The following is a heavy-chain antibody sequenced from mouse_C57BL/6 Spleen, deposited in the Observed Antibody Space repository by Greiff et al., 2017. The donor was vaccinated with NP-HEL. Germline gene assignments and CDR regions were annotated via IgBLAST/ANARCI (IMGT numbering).Heavy chain of an antibody. J-gene: IGHJ4*01. CDR3: ARRAGTRAMDY. V-gene: IGHV5-17*01. CDR1: GFTFSDYG. Sequence: EVKVEESGGGLVKPGGFLKLSCAASGFTFSDYGMHWVRQAPEKGLEWVAYISSGSSTIYYADTVKGRFTISRDNAKNTLFLQMTSLRSEDTAMYYCARRAGTRAMDYWGQGTSVTVSS. D-gene: IGHD4-1*01. CDR2: ISSGSSTI.